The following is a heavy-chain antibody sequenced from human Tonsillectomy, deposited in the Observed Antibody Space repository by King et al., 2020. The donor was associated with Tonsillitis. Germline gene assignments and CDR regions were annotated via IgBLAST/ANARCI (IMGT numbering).Heavy chain of an antibody. J-gene: IGHJ6*02. CDR1: GYSFTSHW. D-gene: IGHD6-13*01. Sequence: EVQLVESGAEVKKSGESLKISCKCSGYSFTSHWIGWVRQMPGKGLEWMGIIYPGDSDTRYSPSLRGHVTISADKSISAAYLQWSSLKASDTAMYYCARLGTIAPTEVGGGMDVWGQGTTVTVSS. V-gene: IGHV5-51*01. CDR3: ARLGTIAPTEVGGGMDV. CDR2: IYPGDSDT.